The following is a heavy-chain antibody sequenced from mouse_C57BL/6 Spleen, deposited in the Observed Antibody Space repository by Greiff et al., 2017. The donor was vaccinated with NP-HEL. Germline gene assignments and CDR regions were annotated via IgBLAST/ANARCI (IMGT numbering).Heavy chain of an antibody. Sequence: EVQRVESGGGLVQPGGSLSLSCAASGFTFTDYYMSWVRQPPGKALEWLGFLRNKANGYTTEYSASVKGRFTISRDNSQSILYLQMNALRAEDSATYYCARSGHYYGRGLDYWGQGTTLTVSS. J-gene: IGHJ2*01. CDR2: LRNKANGYTT. CDR1: GFTFTDYY. CDR3: ARSGHYYGRGLDY. V-gene: IGHV7-3*01. D-gene: IGHD1-2*01.